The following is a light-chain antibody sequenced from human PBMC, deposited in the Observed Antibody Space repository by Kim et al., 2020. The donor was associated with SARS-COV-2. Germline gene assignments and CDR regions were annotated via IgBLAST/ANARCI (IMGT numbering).Light chain of an antibody. CDR3: SSYAGSNNLV. J-gene: IGLJ2*01. CDR2: EVS. Sequence: GQSFTCSDTGSSGDVGDYDYASWYQQHSGKAPKLRINEVSKRPSGDPDRFSGSKTGKTASLTVSWLQAEDEADYYCSSYAGSNNLVFGGGTQLTV. CDR1: SGDVGDYDY. V-gene: IGLV2-8*01.